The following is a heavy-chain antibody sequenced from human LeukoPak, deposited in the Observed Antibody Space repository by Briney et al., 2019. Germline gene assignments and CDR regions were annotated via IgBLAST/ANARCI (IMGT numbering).Heavy chain of an antibody. J-gene: IGHJ4*02. CDR2: IYHSGST. Sequence: SETLSLTCTVSGYSISSGYYWGWIRQPPGEGLEWIGSIYHSGSTYYNPSLKSRVTMSVDTSKNQFSLKLSSVTAADTAVYYCARVRYSGSYYPGYFDYWGQGTLVTVSS. CDR3: ARVRYSGSYYPGYFDY. CDR1: GYSISSGYY. D-gene: IGHD1-26*01. V-gene: IGHV4-38-2*02.